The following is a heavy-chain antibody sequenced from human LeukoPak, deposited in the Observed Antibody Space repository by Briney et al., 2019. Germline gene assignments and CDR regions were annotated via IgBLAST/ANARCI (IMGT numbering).Heavy chain of an antibody. CDR3: ASGSGSYYRIDY. J-gene: IGHJ4*02. CDR1: GFTFSSYA. Sequence: PGGSLRLSCAASGFTFSSYAMHWVRQAPGKGLEWVAVISYDGSNKYYADSVKGRFTISRDNSKNTLYLQVNSLRAEDTAVYYCASGSGSYYRIDYWGQGTLVTVSS. CDR2: ISYDGSNK. D-gene: IGHD3-10*01. V-gene: IGHV3-30*04.